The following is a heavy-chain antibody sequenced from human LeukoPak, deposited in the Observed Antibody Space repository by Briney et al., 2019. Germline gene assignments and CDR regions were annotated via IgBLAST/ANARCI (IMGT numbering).Heavy chain of an antibody. Sequence: ASVKVSCKASGYTFTSYYMHWVRQAPGQGLEWMGIINPSGGSTSYAQKFQGRVTMTRDTSTSTVYMELSSLRSEDTAVYYCAGVSCSSTSCSHAFDIWGQGTMVTVSS. J-gene: IGHJ3*02. CDR3: AGVSCSSTSCSHAFDI. V-gene: IGHV1-46*03. CDR1: GYTFTSYY. D-gene: IGHD2-2*01. CDR2: INPSGGST.